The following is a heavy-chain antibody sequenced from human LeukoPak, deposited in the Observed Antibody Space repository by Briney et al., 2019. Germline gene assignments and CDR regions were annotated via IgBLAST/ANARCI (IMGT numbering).Heavy chain of an antibody. Sequence: SETLSLTCTVSGGSISSYYWSWIRQPPGKGLEWIGNIYYTGSTNYNPSLKSRVTMSVDTSKNQLSLKLSSLTAADSAVYYCAAGPWELDFWGQGTLVTVSS. V-gene: IGHV4-59*08. CDR1: GGSISSYY. CDR3: AAGPWELDF. D-gene: IGHD1-26*01. J-gene: IGHJ4*02. CDR2: IYYTGST.